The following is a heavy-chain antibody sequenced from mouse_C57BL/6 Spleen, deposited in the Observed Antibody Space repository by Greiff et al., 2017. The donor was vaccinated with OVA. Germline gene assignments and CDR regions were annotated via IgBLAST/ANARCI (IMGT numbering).Heavy chain of an antibody. V-gene: IGHV3-5*01. CDR2: IYYSGTI. Sequence: VQLKESGPGLVKPSQTVFLTCTVTGISITTGNYRWSWIRQFPGNKLEWIGYIYYSGTITYNPSLTSRTTITRDTPKNQFFLEMNSLTAEDTATYYCARIYYDYDVEYFDVWGTGTTVTVSS. D-gene: IGHD2-4*01. CDR1: GISITTGNYR. CDR3: ARIYYDYDVEYFDV. J-gene: IGHJ1*03.